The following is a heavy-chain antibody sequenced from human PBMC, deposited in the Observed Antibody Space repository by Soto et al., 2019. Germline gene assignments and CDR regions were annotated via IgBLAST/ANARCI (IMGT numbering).Heavy chain of an antibody. V-gene: IGHV2-70*01. Sequence: SGPTLVNPTQTLTLTCTFSGFSLSTSGRCVSWIRQPPGKALEWLALIDWDDDKYYSTSLKTRLTISKDTSKNQVVLTMTNMDPVDTATYYCALILRFPYYYYGMDVWGQGTTVTVSS. CDR2: IDWDDDK. J-gene: IGHJ6*02. CDR1: GFSLSTSGRC. D-gene: IGHD3-3*01. CDR3: ALILRFPYYYYGMDV.